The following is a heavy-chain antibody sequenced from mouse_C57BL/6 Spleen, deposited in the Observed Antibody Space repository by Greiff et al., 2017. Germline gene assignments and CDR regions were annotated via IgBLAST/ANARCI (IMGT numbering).Heavy chain of an antibody. J-gene: IGHJ1*03. D-gene: IGHD2-4*01. Sequence: DVQLVESGGGLVKPGGSLKLSCAASGFTFSDYGMHWVRQAPEKGLEWVAYISRGSSTIYYADTVKGRFTISRDNAKNTLFLQMTSLRSEDTAMYYCARPGDYGGYFDVWGTGTTVTVSS. V-gene: IGHV5-17*01. CDR3: ARPGDYGGYFDV. CDR2: ISRGSSTI. CDR1: GFTFSDYG.